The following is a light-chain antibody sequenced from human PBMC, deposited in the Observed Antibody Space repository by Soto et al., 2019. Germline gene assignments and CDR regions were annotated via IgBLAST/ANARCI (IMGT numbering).Light chain of an antibody. V-gene: IGLV2-11*01. Sequence: QSVLTQPRSVSGSPGQSVTISCTGTSSDVGGYNYVSWYQQQPGKAPKLMIYDVSKRPSGVPDRFSGSKSGNTASLTISGLQAEDEADYYCCSYAGSYTLVFGGGTKLPVL. CDR1: SSDVGGYNY. CDR2: DVS. J-gene: IGLJ3*02. CDR3: CSYAGSYTLV.